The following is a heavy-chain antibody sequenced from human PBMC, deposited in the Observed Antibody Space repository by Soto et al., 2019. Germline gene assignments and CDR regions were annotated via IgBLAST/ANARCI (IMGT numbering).Heavy chain of an antibody. CDR3: ASENWNYEYYYGMDV. D-gene: IGHD1-7*01. CDR2: ISAYTDNT. J-gene: IGHJ6*02. V-gene: IGHV1-18*04. CDR1: GYPFTTYG. Sequence: ASVKVSCKASGYPFTTYGITWVRQAPGQGLEWLGWISAYTDNTNYAQNLQGRVTMTTDTSTSTAYMELRSLRSDDTAVYYCASENWNYEYYYGMDVWGQGTTVTVSS.